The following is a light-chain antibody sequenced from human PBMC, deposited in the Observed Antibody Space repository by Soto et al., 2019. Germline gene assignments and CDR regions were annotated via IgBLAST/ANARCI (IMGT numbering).Light chain of an antibody. V-gene: IGKV3-20*01. CDR2: GAS. Sequence: EIVLTQSPGTLSLSPGERATLSCRASQSISSTYLAWYQQKPGQAPRLLIYGASRRATGIPDRFSGGGSGTDFTLTVSSREPEDFAVDFCQQYRGSPRGYTFGQGTKLEIK. CDR3: QQYRGSPRGYT. J-gene: IGKJ2*01. CDR1: QSISSTY.